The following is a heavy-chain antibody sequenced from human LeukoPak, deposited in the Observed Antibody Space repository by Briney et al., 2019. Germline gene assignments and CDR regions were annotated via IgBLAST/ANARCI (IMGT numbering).Heavy chain of an antibody. CDR1: GFTFSSYA. D-gene: IGHD2-2*01. J-gene: IGHJ4*02. CDR3: ARKYCSSTSCLFDY. CDR2: ISDSGGNT. Sequence: GGSLRLSCAASGFTFSSYAMSWVRQAPGQGLEWVSAISDSGGNTYYADSVKGRFTISRDNSKNSLYLQMNSLRAEDTAVYYCARKYCSSTSCLFDYWGQGTLVTVSS. V-gene: IGHV3-23*01.